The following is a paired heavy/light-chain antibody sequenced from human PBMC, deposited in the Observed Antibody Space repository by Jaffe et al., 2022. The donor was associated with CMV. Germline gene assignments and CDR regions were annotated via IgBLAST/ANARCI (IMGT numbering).Light chain of an antibody. CDR3: GTWDSSLTAGV. CDR1: SSNIEYHY. J-gene: IGLJ3*02. CDR2: END. V-gene: IGLV1-51*02. Sequence: QSVLTQPPSVSAAPGQKVTISCSGSSSNIEYHYVSWYQQFPGTAPRLLIYENDKRPSGIPDRFSGSKSGASATLSITGLQTGDEADYYCGTWDSSLTAGVFGGGTKVTVL.
Heavy chain of an antibody. CDR3: ARDPNRLLGWFDP. CDR1: GYTFRNYG. Sequence: QVQLVQSGGEVKKPGASVKVSCKASGYTFRNYGITWVRQAPGEGLEWMGWISEYNGDTIYALKFQGRVTLTTDTSTNTAYMEMRGLRSEDTAVYYCARDPNRLLGWFDPWGQGTLVSVSS. CDR2: ISEYNGDT. V-gene: IGHV1-18*04. J-gene: IGHJ5*02. D-gene: IGHD2-8*02.